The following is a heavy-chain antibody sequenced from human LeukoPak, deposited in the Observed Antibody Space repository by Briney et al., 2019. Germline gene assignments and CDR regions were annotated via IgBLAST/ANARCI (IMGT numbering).Heavy chain of an antibody. CDR1: GGSFSGYY. V-gene: IGHV4-34*01. CDR2: IDHSGST. CDR3: ARQFRSYLGY. J-gene: IGHJ4*02. D-gene: IGHD1-14*01. Sequence: SETLSLTCAVYGGSFSGYYWSWIRQPPGKGLEWIGEIDHSGSTNYNPSLKSRVTISVDTSKNQFSLKLSSVTAADTAVYYCARQFRSYLGYWGQGTLVTVSS.